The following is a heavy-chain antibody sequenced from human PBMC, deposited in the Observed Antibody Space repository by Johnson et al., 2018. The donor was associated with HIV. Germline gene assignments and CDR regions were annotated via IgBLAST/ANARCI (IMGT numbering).Heavy chain of an antibody. D-gene: IGHD6-6*01. CDR1: GFTFSSYW. CDR3: ARGSGSSIGARGAFDI. Sequence: VQLVESGGGLVQPGGSLRLSCAASGFTFSSYWMSWVRQAPGKGLEWVANIKQDGSEKYYVYSVKGRFTISRDNAKNSLYLQMNSLRAGDTAVYYCARGSGSSIGARGAFDIWGQGTMVTVSS. CDR2: IKQDGSEK. V-gene: IGHV3-7*01. J-gene: IGHJ3*02.